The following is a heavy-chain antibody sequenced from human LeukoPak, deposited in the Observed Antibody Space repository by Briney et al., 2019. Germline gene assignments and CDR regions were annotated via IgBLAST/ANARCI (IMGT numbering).Heavy chain of an antibody. Sequence: SQTLSLTCTVSGGSISSGSYYWSWIRQPAGKGLEWIGRIYTSGSTNYSPSLKSRVTISVDTSKNQFSLKLSSVTAADTAVYYCARDGAYGDWTVVYFDYWGQGTLVTVSS. CDR1: GGSISSGSYY. V-gene: IGHV4-61*02. J-gene: IGHJ4*02. CDR3: ARDGAYGDWTVVYFDY. D-gene: IGHD4-17*01. CDR2: IYTSGST.